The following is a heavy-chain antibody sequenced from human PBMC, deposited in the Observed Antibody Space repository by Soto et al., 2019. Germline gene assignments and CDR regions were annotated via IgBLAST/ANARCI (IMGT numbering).Heavy chain of an antibody. Sequence: EVQLVESGGGLVQPGGSLRLSCAASGFTFSSYSMNLVRQAPGKGLEWVSYISSSSSTIYYADSVKGRFTISRDNAKNSLYLQINSLRDEDTAVYYCARTLGHSSGWYELNWFDPWGQGSLVTVSS. CDR1: GFTFSSYS. V-gene: IGHV3-48*02. J-gene: IGHJ5*02. D-gene: IGHD6-19*01. CDR2: ISSSSSTI. CDR3: ARTLGHSSGWYELNWFDP.